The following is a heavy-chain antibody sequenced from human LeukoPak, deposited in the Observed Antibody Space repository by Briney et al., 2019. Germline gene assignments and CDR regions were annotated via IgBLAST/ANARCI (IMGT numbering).Heavy chain of an antibody. V-gene: IGHV4-38-2*01. Sequence: GSLRLSCAASGFTFSTYGMHWVRQAPGKGLEWIGSIYHSGSTLYNPSLKSRVTISVDTSKNQFSLQLSSVTAADTAVYYCARVYWSYYYYMDVWGKGTTVTVSS. CDR1: GFTFSTYG. D-gene: IGHD2-8*02. CDR3: ARVYWSYYYYMDV. CDR2: IYHSGST. J-gene: IGHJ6*03.